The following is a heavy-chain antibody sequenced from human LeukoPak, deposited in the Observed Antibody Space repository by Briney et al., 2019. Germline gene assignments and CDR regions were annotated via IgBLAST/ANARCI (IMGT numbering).Heavy chain of an antibody. CDR2: IYTSGST. CDR3: AREPDCSGGSCYSEYYFDY. CDR1: GGSISSYY. Sequence: KPSETLSLTCTVSGGSISSYYWSWIRQPAGKGLEWIGRIYTSGSTNYNPSLKSRVTMSVDTSKNQFSLKLSSVTAADTAVYYCAREPDCSGGSCYSEYYFDYWGQGTLVTVSS. J-gene: IGHJ4*02. D-gene: IGHD2-15*01. V-gene: IGHV4-4*07.